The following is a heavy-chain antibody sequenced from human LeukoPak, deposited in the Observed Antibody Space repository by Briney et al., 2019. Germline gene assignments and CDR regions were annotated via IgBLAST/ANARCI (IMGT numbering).Heavy chain of an antibody. CDR3: ADWTTVTH. CDR2: IYYSGST. CDR1: GGSISSYY. V-gene: IGHV4-39*07. D-gene: IGHD4-17*01. J-gene: IGHJ4*02. Sequence: SETLSLTCTVSGGSISSYYWGWIRQPPGKGLEWIGSIYYSGSTYYNSSLKSRVTISVDTSKNQFSLKLSSVTAADTAVYYCADWTTVTHWGQGTLVTVSS.